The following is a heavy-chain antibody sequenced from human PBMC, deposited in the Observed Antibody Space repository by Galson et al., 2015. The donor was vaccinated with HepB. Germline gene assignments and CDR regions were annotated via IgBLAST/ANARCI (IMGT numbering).Heavy chain of an antibody. CDR2: ISSSSSTI. V-gene: IGHV3-48*02. D-gene: IGHD6-19*01. Sequence: SLRLSCAASGFTFSSYAMSWVRQAPGKGLEWVSAISSSSSTIYYADSVKGRFTISRDNAKNSLYLQMNSLRDEDTAVYYCARDQVIAVAGIGGGNWFDPWGQGTLVTVSS. J-gene: IGHJ5*02. CDR3: ARDQVIAVAGIGGGNWFDP. CDR1: GFTFSSYA.